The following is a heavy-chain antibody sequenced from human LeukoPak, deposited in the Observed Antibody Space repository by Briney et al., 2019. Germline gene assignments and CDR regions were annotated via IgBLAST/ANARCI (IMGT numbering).Heavy chain of an antibody. CDR1: GFTLSSYW. J-gene: IGHJ5*02. V-gene: IGHV3-74*01. Sequence: GGSLRLSCAASGFTLSSYWMHWVRQAPGKGLVWVSRIKSDGSSTTYADSVKGRFTISRDNAKNTLYLQMNSLRAEDTAVYYCARSMDTVMANWFDPWGQGTLVTVSS. CDR3: ARSMDTVMANWFDP. D-gene: IGHD5-18*01. CDR2: IKSDGSST.